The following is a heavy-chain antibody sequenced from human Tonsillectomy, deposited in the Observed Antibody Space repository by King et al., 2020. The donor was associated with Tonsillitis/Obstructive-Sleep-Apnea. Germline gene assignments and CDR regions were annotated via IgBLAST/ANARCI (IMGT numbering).Heavy chain of an antibody. CDR1: GGSISSYY. V-gene: IGHV4-4*07. CDR3: ARELLDSTAMFYRGRRFWFDP. CDR2: IYTSGST. J-gene: IGHJ5*02. D-gene: IGHD5-18*01. Sequence: QLQESGPGLVKPSETLSLTCTVSGGSISSYYWSWIRQPAGKGLEWIGRIYTSGSTNYNPSLKSRVTMSVDTSKNQFSLKLSSVTAAATAVYYCARELLDSTAMFYRGRRFWFDPWGQGTLVTVSS.